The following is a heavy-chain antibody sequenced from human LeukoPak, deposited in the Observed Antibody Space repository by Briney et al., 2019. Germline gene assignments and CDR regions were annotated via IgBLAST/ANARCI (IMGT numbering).Heavy chain of an antibody. V-gene: IGHV3-21*01. D-gene: IGHD6-13*01. CDR3: ARDRSSSWYGGTYYFDY. CDR2: ISSSSSYI. Sequence: GGSLRLSCAASGFTFSSYSMNWVRQAPGKGLEWDSSISSSSSYIYYADSVKGRFTISRDNAKNSLYLQMNSLRAEDTAVYYCARDRSSSWYGGTYYFDYWGQGTLVTVSS. J-gene: IGHJ4*02. CDR1: GFTFSSYS.